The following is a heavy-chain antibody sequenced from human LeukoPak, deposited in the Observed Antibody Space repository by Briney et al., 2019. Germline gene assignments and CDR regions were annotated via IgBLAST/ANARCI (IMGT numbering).Heavy chain of an antibody. CDR1: GDSINSYS. CDR2: GHYTGST. CDR3: ARWGEHSALRVHAFDI. J-gene: IGHJ3*02. V-gene: IGHV4-59*01. D-gene: IGHD3-10*01. Sequence: SETLSLTCTVSGDSINSYSWNWIRQPPGKGLEWVGYGHYTGSTYKNPSLNSRVAFSVDTSQNQFSLKLSSVTAADTAVYYCARWGEHSALRVHAFDIWGQGTMVTVSS.